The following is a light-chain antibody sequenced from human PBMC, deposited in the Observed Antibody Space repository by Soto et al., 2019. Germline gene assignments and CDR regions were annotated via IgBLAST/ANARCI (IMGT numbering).Light chain of an antibody. J-gene: IGKJ5*01. V-gene: IGKV1-39*01. CDR2: AAS. CDR1: QSISRN. CDR3: QQSFTTASIT. Sequence: DIQMTQYPSSLSASVGDRVTITCRASQSISRNLNWYQHKPGKAPKLLIYAASNLQNGVTSRFRGGGSGTEFTLSINSLQPEDFGTYYCQQSFTTASITFGQGKRLEIK.